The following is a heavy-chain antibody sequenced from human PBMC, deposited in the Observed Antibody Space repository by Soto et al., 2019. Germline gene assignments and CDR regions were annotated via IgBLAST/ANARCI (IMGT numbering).Heavy chain of an antibody. CDR1: GYTFTGYY. CDR2: INPNSGGT. D-gene: IGHD6-13*01. Sequence: ASVKVSCKXSGYTFTGYYMHWVRQAPGQGLEWMGWINPNSGGTNYAQKFQGRVTMTRDTSISTAYMELSRLRSDDTAVYYCARGQQLVPYYFDYWGQGTLVTVSS. J-gene: IGHJ4*02. V-gene: IGHV1-2*02. CDR3: ARGQQLVPYYFDY.